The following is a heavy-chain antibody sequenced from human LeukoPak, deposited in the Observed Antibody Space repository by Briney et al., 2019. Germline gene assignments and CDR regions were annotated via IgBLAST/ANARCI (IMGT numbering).Heavy chain of an antibody. CDR1: GGSISSYY. V-gene: IGHV4-4*07. D-gene: IGHD1-1*01. Sequence: SETLSLTCTVSGGSISSYYWSWIRQPAGKGLEWIGRIYTSGSTNYNPSLKSRVTMSVDTSKNQFPLKLSSVTAADTAVYYCARYKLEGNRFDPWGQGTLVTVSS. CDR3: ARYKLEGNRFDP. CDR2: IYTSGST. J-gene: IGHJ5*02.